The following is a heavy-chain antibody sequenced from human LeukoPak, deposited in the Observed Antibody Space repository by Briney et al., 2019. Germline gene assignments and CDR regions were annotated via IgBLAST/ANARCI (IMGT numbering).Heavy chain of an antibody. Sequence: PGGSLRLSCAASGFTFSNYAMSRVRQAPGKGLEWVSAISGSGGDTYYADSVEGRFTIPRDNSKNTLYLQMNSLRAEDTAVYYCAKRPYDTSGYYHFDYWGQGTLVTVSS. D-gene: IGHD3-22*01. CDR2: ISGSGGDT. CDR1: GFTFSNYA. V-gene: IGHV3-23*01. CDR3: AKRPYDTSGYYHFDY. J-gene: IGHJ4*02.